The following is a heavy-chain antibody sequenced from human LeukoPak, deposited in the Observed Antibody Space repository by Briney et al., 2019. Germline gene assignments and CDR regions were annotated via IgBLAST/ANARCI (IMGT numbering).Heavy chain of an antibody. D-gene: IGHD3-16*01. Sequence: SVKVSCKASGGTFSSYAISWVRQAPGQGLEWMGGIIPIFGTANYAQKFQGRVTITTDESTSTAYMELSSLRSEDTAVYYCARDIGDRDYYYYYMDVWGKGTTVTVSS. V-gene: IGHV1-69*05. CDR1: GGTFSSYA. CDR2: IIPIFGTA. J-gene: IGHJ6*03. CDR3: ARDIGDRDYYYYYMDV.